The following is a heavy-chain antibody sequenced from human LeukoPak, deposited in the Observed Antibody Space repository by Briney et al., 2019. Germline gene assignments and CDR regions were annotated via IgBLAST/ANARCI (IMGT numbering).Heavy chain of an antibody. D-gene: IGHD2-8*01. CDR3: ARTPGYCTHGTCHGSIFAMDV. V-gene: IGHV4-61*01. Sequence: SETLSLTCTVSGGFVSSPTYYWRWVRQPPGTGLEWIGYIYYSGSANYNPSLKSRVTISVDTSKNMFSLNLRSVTAADTAMYYCARTPGYCTHGTCHGSIFAMDVWGQGTTVTVSS. J-gene: IGHJ6*02. CDR1: GGFVSSPTYY. CDR2: IYYSGSA.